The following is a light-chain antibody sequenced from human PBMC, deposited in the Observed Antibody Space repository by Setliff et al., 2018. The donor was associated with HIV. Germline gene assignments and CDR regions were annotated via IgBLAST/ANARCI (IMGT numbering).Light chain of an antibody. CDR1: SSDVGGYSY. CDR2: EVR. J-gene: IGLJ1*01. Sequence: QSALTQPASVSGSPGQSITISCTGTSSDVGGYSYVSWYQQHPGKAPKLIIYEVRNRPSGVSNRFSGSKSGNTASLTISGLQAEDEADYYCSSYASSNTLPFRTGTKVTVL. CDR3: SSYASSNTLP. V-gene: IGLV2-14*01.